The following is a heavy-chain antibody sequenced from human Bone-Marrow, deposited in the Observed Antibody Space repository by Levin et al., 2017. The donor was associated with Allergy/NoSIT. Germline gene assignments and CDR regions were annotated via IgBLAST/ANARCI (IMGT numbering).Heavy chain of an antibody. D-gene: IGHD3-10*01. V-gene: IGHV3-23*01. J-gene: IGHJ4*02. CDR1: GFTFSSYA. CDR3: AKVGSYYGSGSYRYDY. CDR2: ISGSGGST. Sequence: GGSLRLSCAASGFTFSSYAMSWVRQAPGKGLEWVSAISGSGGSTYYADSVKGRFTISRDNSKNTLYLQMNSLRAEDTAVYYCAKVGSYYGSGSYRYDYWGQGTLVTVSS.